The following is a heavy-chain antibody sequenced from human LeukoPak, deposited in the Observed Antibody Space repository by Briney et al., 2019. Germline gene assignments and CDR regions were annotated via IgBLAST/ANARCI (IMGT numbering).Heavy chain of an antibody. CDR2: ISNSGSNI. CDR3: ARDDILTGYPTPFDC. V-gene: IGHV3-48*03. D-gene: IGHD3-9*01. Sequence: PGGSLRLSCAASGFTDYSYEMNWLRPAPGKGLEWVSYISNSGSNIYYTDYEKGRFTISRDNAKNSLYPQMNSLRAEDTAVYYCARDDILTGYPTPFDCWGEGTLVTVSS. J-gene: IGHJ4*02. CDR1: GFTDYSYE.